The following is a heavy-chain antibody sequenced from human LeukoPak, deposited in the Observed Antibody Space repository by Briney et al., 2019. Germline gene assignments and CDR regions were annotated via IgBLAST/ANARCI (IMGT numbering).Heavy chain of an antibody. D-gene: IGHD3-10*01. CDR2: IWYDGSSE. CDR3: AKDAGLVRGIIGYYYYYMDV. Sequence: QPGRSLRLSCAASGFTFSKYGMHWVRQAPGKGLEWVALIWYDGSSEYYADSVKGRFTVSRDNSKNTLYLQMNSLRAEDTAVYYCAKDAGLVRGIIGYYYYYMDVWGKGTTVTVSS. CDR1: GFTFSKYG. J-gene: IGHJ6*03. V-gene: IGHV3-33*06.